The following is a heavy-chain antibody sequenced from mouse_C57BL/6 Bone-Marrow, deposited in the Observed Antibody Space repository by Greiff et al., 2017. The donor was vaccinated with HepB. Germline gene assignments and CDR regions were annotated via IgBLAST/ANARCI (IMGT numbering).Heavy chain of an antibody. CDR1: GFTFSNYW. CDR3: TGGGTVVARYWYFDV. V-gene: IGHV6-3*01. CDR2: IRLKSDNYAT. Sequence: EVQLVESGGGLVQPGGSMKLSCVASGFTFSNYWMNWVRQSPEKGLEWVAQIRLKSDNYATHYAESVKGRFTISRDDSKSSVYLQMNNLRAEDTGIYYCTGGGTVVARYWYFDVWGTGTTVTVSS. D-gene: IGHD1-1*01. J-gene: IGHJ1*03.